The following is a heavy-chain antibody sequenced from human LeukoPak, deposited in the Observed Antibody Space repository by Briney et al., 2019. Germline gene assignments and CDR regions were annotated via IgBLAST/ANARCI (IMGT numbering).Heavy chain of an antibody. Sequence: ASVKVSCKASGYTFTGYYIHWVRQAPGQGLEWMGWINPNSCGTNYAQKFQGRVTMTRDTSISTAYMELSRLRSDDTAVYSCARGTYSSSWYSCWGQGTLVTGSS. J-gene: IGHJ4*02. V-gene: IGHV1-2*02. CDR3: ARGTYSSSWYSC. CDR2: INPNSCGT. CDR1: GYTFTGYY. D-gene: IGHD6-13*01.